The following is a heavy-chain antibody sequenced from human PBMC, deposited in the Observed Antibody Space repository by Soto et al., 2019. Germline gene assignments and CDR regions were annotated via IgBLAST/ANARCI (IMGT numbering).Heavy chain of an antibody. J-gene: IGHJ4*02. CDR1: GDSISNYY. Sequence: SETLSLTCTVSGDSISNYYWTCIRQPPGKGLEWIGYIYNSATTKYNPSLKSRVTISVDTSKNQFSLKLSSVTTADTAVYYCARGRFDFIWGTPAPYLDYWGQGALVTVSS. CDR3: ARGRFDFIWGTPAPYLDY. CDR2: IYNSATT. D-gene: IGHD3-16*01. V-gene: IGHV4-59*01.